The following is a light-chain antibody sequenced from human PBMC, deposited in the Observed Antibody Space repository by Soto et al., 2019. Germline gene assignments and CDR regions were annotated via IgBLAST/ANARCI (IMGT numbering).Light chain of an antibody. Sequence: QSSLTQPPSASGSPGQSVTISCTGSSSDVDYNYVSWYQQHPGKAPKLIIYEVSKRPPWVPDRFSGSKSGNTASLTVSGLQTEDEADYYCSSYAGSKNYVFGNGTKVTVL. CDR1: SSDVDYNY. V-gene: IGLV2-8*01. CDR3: SSYAGSKNYV. J-gene: IGLJ1*01. CDR2: EVS.